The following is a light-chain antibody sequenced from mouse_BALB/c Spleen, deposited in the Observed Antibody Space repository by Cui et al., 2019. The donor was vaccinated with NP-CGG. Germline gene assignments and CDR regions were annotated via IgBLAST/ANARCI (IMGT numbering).Light chain of an antibody. CDR2: GTN. V-gene: IGLV1*01. J-gene: IGLJ1*01. CDR1: TGAVTTSNY. Sequence: AVVTQESALTTSPGETVTLTCRSSTGAVTTSNYANWVQEKTDHLFTGLIGGTNNRVPGAPARFSGSLIGDKAALTITGAQTEDEAIYFCALWYSNHWVFGGGTKLTVL. CDR3: ALWYSNHWV.